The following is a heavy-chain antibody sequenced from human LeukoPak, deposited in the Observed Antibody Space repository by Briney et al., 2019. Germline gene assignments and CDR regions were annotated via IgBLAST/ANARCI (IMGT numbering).Heavy chain of an antibody. J-gene: IGHJ5*02. D-gene: IGHD6-13*01. V-gene: IGHV3-30*18. CDR1: GFTFSSYG. CDR3: AKERQSSSSWYGWFDP. CDR2: ISYDGSNK. Sequence: GGSLRLSCAATGFTFSSYGMHWVRQAPGKGLERVAVISYDGSNKYYADSVKGRFTISRDNSKNTLYLQMNSLRAEDTAVYYCAKERQSSSSWYGWFDPWGQGTLVTVSS.